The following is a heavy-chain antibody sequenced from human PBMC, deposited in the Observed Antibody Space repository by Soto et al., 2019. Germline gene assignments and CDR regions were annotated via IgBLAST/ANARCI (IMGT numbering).Heavy chain of an antibody. Sequence: GGSLRLSCAASGFTVSSNYMSWVRQAPGKGLEWVSVIYSGGSTYYADSLKGRFTISRDNSKNTLYLQMNSLRAEDTAVYYCAISAPWSGEDYWGQGTLVTVSS. CDR3: AISAPWSGEDY. V-gene: IGHV3-66*01. J-gene: IGHJ4*02. CDR1: GFTVSSNY. CDR2: IYSGGST. D-gene: IGHD3-3*01.